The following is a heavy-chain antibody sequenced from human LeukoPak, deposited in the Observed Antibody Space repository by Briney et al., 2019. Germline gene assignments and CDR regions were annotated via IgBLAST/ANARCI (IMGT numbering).Heavy chain of an antibody. CDR3: AKDRAYYYDSSGYYGY. D-gene: IGHD3-22*01. V-gene: IGHV3-23*01. CDR2: ISGSGGST. J-gene: IGHJ4*02. Sequence: GGSLRLSCAASGFTFSSYAMSWVRQAPGRGLEWVSAISGSGGSTYYADSVKGRFTISRDNSKNTLYLQMNSLRAEDTAVYYCAKDRAYYYDSSGYYGYWGQGTLVTVSS. CDR1: GFTFSSYA.